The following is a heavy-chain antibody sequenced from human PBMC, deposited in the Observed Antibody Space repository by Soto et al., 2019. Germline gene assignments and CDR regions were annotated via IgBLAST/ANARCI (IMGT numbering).Heavy chain of an antibody. Sequence: PGGSLRLSCAVSGFTFSNYGMHWVRQAPGKGLQWVAVISYDGNKKYYGDSVKGRFTISRDNSKNTLYLQINSLRAEDTAVYYCAKDNYYYGFDYWGQGALVTVSS. CDR2: ISYDGNKK. CDR1: GFTFSNYG. CDR3: AKDNYYYGFDY. J-gene: IGHJ4*02. D-gene: IGHD3-10*01. V-gene: IGHV3-30*18.